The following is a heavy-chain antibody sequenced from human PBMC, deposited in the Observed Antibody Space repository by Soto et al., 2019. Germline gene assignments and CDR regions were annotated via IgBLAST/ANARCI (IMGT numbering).Heavy chain of an antibody. Sequence: GGSLRLSCAASGFTFSSYAMSWVRQAPGKGLEWVSAISGSGGSTYYADSVEGRFTISRDNSKNTLYLQMNSLRAEDTAVYYYATIRYNWNSVGLFGDFDIWGQGTMVTVSS. J-gene: IGHJ3*02. CDR2: ISGSGGST. CDR1: GFTFSSYA. V-gene: IGHV3-23*01. D-gene: IGHD1-7*01. CDR3: ATIRYNWNSVGLFGDFDI.